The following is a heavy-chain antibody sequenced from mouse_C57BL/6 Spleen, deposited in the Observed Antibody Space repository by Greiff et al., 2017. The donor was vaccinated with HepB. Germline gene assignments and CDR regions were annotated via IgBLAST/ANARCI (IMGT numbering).Heavy chain of an antibody. V-gene: IGHV3-6*01. D-gene: IGHD1-1*01. Sequence: DVQLQESGPGLVKPSQSLSLTCSVTGYSITSGYYWNWIRQFPGNKLEWMGYISYDGSNNYNPSLKNRISITRDTSKNQFFLKLNSVTTEDTATYYCARAPGDYGSRDYFDYWGQGTTLTVSS. CDR1: GYSITSGYY. CDR3: ARAPGDYGSRDYFDY. J-gene: IGHJ2*01. CDR2: ISYDGSN.